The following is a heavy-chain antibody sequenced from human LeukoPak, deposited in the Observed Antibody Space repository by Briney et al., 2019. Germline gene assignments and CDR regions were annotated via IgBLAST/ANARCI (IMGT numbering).Heavy chain of an antibody. CDR2: IGHVAGDI. V-gene: IGHV3-21*01. J-gene: IGHJ4*01. CDR1: GFTFTSVS. Sequence: GGSLRLSCVTSGFTFTSVSMSWVRQAPGKGLEWVAFIGHVAGDIFYADSVKGRFNISRDDAKGSVYLQMNSLRVDDTAVYFCARDPYTGSMFDYWGHGTLVTVSS. CDR3: ARDPYTGSMFDY. D-gene: IGHD1-1*01.